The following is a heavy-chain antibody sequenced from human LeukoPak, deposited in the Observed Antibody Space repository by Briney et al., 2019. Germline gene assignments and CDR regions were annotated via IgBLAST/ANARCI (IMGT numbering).Heavy chain of an antibody. CDR2: ISRDGDTT. CDR3: VKVGGRRHDH. V-gene: IGHV3-43*02. Sequence: GGSLRLSCAASGFTFGDYAMHWVRQVPGKGLEWVSLISRDGDTTYYADSVKGRFTISRDNSKDSLYLQMNSLRTEDTALYYCVKVGGRRHDHWGQGTLVTVSS. J-gene: IGHJ4*02. D-gene: IGHD3-10*01. CDR1: GFTFGDYA.